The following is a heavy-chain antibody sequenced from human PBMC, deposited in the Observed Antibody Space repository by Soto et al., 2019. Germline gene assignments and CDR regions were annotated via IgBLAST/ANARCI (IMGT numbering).Heavy chain of an antibody. V-gene: IGHV1-69*06. CDR2: FIPIFGTA. D-gene: IGHD3-3*01. Sequence: QVQLVQSGAEVKKPGSSVKVSCKASGGTFSSYAISWVRQAPGQGLGWMGGFIPIFGTANYAKKFQGRVTITADKSTSTAYMELSSLRSEDTAVYYCASPTREWLPPARDYYYGMDVWGQGTTVTVSS. CDR3: ASPTREWLPPARDYYYGMDV. J-gene: IGHJ6*02. CDR1: GGTFSSYA.